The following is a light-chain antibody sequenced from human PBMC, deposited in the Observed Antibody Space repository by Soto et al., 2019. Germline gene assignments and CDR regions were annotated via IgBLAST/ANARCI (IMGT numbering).Light chain of an antibody. CDR3: SSSTSSSFPV. CDR2: EVS. Sequence: QSVLTQPASVSGSPGQSITISCTGTNDDVGSYNYVSWYQQHPGKAPKLILYEVSNRPSGVSHRFSGSKSDNTASLTISGLQAEDEADYYCSSSTSSSFPVFGGGTQLTVL. V-gene: IGLV2-14*01. CDR1: NDDVGSYNY. J-gene: IGLJ7*01.